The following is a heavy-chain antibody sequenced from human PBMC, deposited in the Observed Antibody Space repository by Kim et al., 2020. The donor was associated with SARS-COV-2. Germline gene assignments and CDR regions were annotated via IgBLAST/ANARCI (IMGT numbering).Heavy chain of an antibody. V-gene: IGHV3-53*01. J-gene: IGHJ4*02. Sequence: GTFYADSVRDRFTISRENSKNTLYLQMNSLKAGDTAVYYCARDYGDWFFDYWGQGTLVTVSS. CDR3: ARDYGDWFFDY. D-gene: IGHD4-17*01. CDR2: GT.